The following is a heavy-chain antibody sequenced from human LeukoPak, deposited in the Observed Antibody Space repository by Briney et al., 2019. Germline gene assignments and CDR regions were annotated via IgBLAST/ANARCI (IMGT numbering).Heavy chain of an antibody. J-gene: IGHJ4*02. CDR1: GFTFSSYS. CDR3: ARHDSSGYYYSDY. V-gene: IGHV3-33*08. D-gene: IGHD3-22*01. CDR2: IWYDGSNK. Sequence: GGSLRLSCAASGFTFSSYSMNWVRQAPGKGLEWVAVIWYDGSNKYYADSVKGRFTISRDNSKNTLYLQMNSLRAEDTAVYYCARHDSSGYYYSDYWGQGTLVTVSS.